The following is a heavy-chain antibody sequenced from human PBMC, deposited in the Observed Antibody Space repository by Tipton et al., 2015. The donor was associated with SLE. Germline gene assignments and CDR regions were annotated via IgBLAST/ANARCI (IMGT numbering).Heavy chain of an antibody. Sequence: LRLSCTVSGGSISSHYWSWIRQPPGKGLEWIGYIYYSGSTNYNPSLKSRVTISVDTSKNQFSLKLSSVTAADTAVYYCARQQLLKDGSGTTGAAFDIWGQGTTVTVSS. V-gene: IGHV4-59*08. J-gene: IGHJ3*02. CDR2: IYYSGST. CDR3: ARQQLLKDGSGTTGAAFDI. CDR1: GGSISSHY. D-gene: IGHD3-10*01.